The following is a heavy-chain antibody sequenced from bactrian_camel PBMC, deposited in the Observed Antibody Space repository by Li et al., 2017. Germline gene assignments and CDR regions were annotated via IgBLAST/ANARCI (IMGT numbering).Heavy chain of an antibody. V-gene: IGHV3S55*01. CDR2: IDIDGAI. J-gene: IGHJ4*01. CDR3: AAQTRCTYSRLRMFDEYKY. D-gene: IGHD3*01. Sequence: HVQLVESGGGSVQAGGSLRLSCSASGYTHDRYGMAWFRQAPGKEREGVAAIDIDGAIKYADSVKGRFTISKDTAANTLYLQMNSLKPEDTGMYYCAAQTRCTYSRLRMFDEYKYWGQGTQVTVS. CDR1: GYTHDRYG.